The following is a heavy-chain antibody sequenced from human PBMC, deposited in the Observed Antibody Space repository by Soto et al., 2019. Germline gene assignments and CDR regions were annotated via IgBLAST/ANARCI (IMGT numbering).Heavy chain of an antibody. Sequence: SETLSLTCTVSGDSLITYYWNWIRQPPGKGLEWIGFIYYSGSTSYNPSLKSRVTISLDTSKSQVSLKLNSATATDTAVYYCAGAGYEILTGSYKKQRYFDYWGRGTLVTVSS. J-gene: IGHJ4*02. CDR1: GDSLITYY. V-gene: IGHV4-59*01. D-gene: IGHD3-9*01. CDR3: AGAGYEILTGSYKKQRYFDY. CDR2: IYYSGST.